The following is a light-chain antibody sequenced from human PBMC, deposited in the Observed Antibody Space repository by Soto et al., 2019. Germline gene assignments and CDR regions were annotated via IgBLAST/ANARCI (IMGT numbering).Light chain of an antibody. CDR3: QQRSNWPPIT. Sequence: ELVMTQSPAALSVSPGERATLSCRAGESFSSNVAWYQQKPGQAPRLLIYGTSTRVTGIPARFSGSGSGTEFTLTISSLQSEDFAVYYCQQRSNWPPITFCQGTRLEIK. J-gene: IGKJ5*01. V-gene: IGKV3-15*01. CDR2: GTS. CDR1: ESFSSN.